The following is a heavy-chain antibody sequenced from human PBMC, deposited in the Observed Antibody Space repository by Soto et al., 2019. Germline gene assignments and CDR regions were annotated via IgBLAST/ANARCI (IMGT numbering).Heavy chain of an antibody. CDR2: IYYSGST. CDR1: GGSISSYY. D-gene: IGHD5-12*01. V-gene: IGHV4-59*01. J-gene: IGHJ4*02. CDR3: GRTIVATSAFDY. Sequence: PSETLSLTCTVSGGSISSYYWSWIRQPPGKGLEWIGYIYYSGSTNYNPSLKSRVTISVDTSKNQFSLKLSSVTAAETAVYYCGRTIVATSAFDYWGPGTLVTVSS.